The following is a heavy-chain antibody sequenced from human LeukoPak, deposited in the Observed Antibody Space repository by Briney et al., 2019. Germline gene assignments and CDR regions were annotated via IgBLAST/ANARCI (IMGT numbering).Heavy chain of an antibody. CDR1: GYTFTSYY. D-gene: IGHD5-12*01. V-gene: IGHV1-46*01. J-gene: IGHJ3*02. CDR3: ARQSYSGYDDDAFDI. Sequence: GASVKVSCKASGYTFTSYYMHWVRQAPGQGLEWMGIINPSGGSASYAQKFQGRVTMTRDTSTGTVYMELSSLRSEDTAVYYCARQSYSGYDDDAFDIWGQGTMVTVSS. CDR2: INPSGGSA.